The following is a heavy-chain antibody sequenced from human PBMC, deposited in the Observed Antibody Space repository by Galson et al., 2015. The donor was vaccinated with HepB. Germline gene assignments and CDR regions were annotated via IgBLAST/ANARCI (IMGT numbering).Heavy chain of an antibody. CDR1: KFTFSNYG. J-gene: IGHJ4*02. D-gene: IGHD2-2*01. Sequence: SLRLSCAASKFTFSNYGMHWVRQAPGKGLEWVAVISYDGRNKYYAGSVKGRFTISRDNSKNTLYLQMNSLRAEDTAMYYCARPLIPYCSTTNCYGLDNWGQGTLVIVSS. CDR3: ARPLIPYCSTTNCYGLDN. V-gene: IGHV3-30*03. CDR2: ISYDGRNK.